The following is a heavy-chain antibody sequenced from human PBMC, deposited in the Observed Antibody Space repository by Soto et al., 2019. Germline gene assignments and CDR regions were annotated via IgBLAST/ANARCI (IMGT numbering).Heavy chain of an antibody. CDR2: ISSTGTTI. Sequence: GGSLRLSCAASGFTFSTYAMNWVRQAPGKRLQWVSYISSTGTTIYYADSVKGRFTISRDNAKNSLYLQMDSLRDEDTALYYCLCPGHMDVWGQGTTVTVSS. CDR3: LCPGHMDV. V-gene: IGHV3-48*02. J-gene: IGHJ6*02. CDR1: GFTFSTYA.